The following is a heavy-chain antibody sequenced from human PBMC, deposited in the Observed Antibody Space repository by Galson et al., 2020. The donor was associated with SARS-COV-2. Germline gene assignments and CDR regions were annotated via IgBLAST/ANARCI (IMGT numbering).Heavy chain of an antibody. V-gene: IGHV4-61*02. CDR3: ARMEGRSASFDY. CDR1: GGSISSGNYY. J-gene: IGHJ4*02. Sequence: SETLSLTCTVSGGSISSGNYYWSWIRQPAGKGLEWNGRVHNSGSTRYSPSLKSRVTISVDTAKNQFSLTLRSVTAADTAVYYCARMEGRSASFDYWGQGTLVTVSS. CDR2: VHNSGST. D-gene: IGHD3-3*01.